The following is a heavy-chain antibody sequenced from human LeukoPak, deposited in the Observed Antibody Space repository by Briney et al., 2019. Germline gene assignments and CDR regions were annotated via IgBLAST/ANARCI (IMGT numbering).Heavy chain of an antibody. Sequence: GESLKISCKGSGYSFTSYWIGWVRQMPGKGLEWMGIIYPDDSDTRYSPSFQGQVTISADKSISTAYLQWSSLKASDTAMYYCARLSVVRGVISYYGMDVWGQGTTVTVSS. CDR2: IYPDDSDT. CDR1: GYSFTSYW. D-gene: IGHD3-10*01. V-gene: IGHV5-51*01. CDR3: ARLSVVRGVISYYGMDV. J-gene: IGHJ6*02.